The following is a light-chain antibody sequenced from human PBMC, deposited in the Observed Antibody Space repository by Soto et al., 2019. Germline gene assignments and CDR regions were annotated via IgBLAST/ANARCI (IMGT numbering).Light chain of an antibody. CDR2: SSN. Sequence: QTVVTQPPSASATPGQRVTISCFGSNSNIGSYTVNWYRQHPGTAPKHLIYSSNQRPSGVPDRFSASKSGTSASLAISGLQSADEADYYCAAWDDSLNGVAFGGGTKLTVL. J-gene: IGLJ2*01. V-gene: IGLV1-44*01. CDR1: NSNIGSYT. CDR3: AAWDDSLNGVA.